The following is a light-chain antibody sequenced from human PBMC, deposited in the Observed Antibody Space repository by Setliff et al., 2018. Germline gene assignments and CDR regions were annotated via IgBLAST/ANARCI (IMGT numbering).Light chain of an antibody. CDR1: SSNLFLPP. V-gene: IGLV1-44*01. J-gene: IGLJ3*02. CDR3: AAWDDSLRGWV. CDR2: SNN. Sequence: SFLPPPPSSSSTPLQRVTISCSGSSSNLFLPPFPFSPQLPGPAPPLLIYSNNQRPSGVPDRFSGSTSDTSASLAIGGLQSEDEADYYCAAWDDSLRGWVFGGGTKVTVL.